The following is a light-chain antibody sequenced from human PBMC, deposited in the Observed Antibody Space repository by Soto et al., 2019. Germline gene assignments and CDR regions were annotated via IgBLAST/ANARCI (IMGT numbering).Light chain of an antibody. CDR2: GAS. V-gene: IGKV1-39*01. J-gene: IGKJ1*01. CDR1: QTVSNY. CDR3: QQSFTNRWT. Sequence: DIQMTQFPSSLSASVGDRVTLTCRASQTVSNYLNWYQQKLGKAPTLLIYGASSLRSGVPSRFSGSGSGTEFTLIISTLQPEDFATYYCQQSFTNRWTFGQGTTVE.